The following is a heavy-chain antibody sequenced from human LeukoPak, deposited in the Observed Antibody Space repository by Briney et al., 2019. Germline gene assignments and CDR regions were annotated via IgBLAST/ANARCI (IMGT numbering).Heavy chain of an antibody. CDR1: GGSLSSYY. V-gene: IGHV4-59*01. CDR3: ARAPPPYSSSWDYYFDY. Sequence: SETLSLTCTVSGGSLSSYYWSWIRQPPGKGLEGIGYIYYSGSTNYNPSLKSRVTISVDTSKNQFSLKLSSVTAADTAVYYCARAPPPYSSSWDYYFDYWGQGTLVTVSS. J-gene: IGHJ4*02. CDR2: IYYSGST. D-gene: IGHD6-13*01.